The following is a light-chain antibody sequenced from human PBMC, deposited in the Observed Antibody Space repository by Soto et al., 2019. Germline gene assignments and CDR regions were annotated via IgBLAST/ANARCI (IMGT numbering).Light chain of an antibody. J-gene: IGKJ1*01. V-gene: IGKV4-1*01. CDR3: QQYYNTPRT. CDR1: QTVLYSSNNKNH. Sequence: DIVMTQSPASLSVSLGERATINCKSSQTVLYSSNNKNHLAWYQQRPGQPPKLLFSWASTRDSGIPDRFSASGSGTDFTLSIGSLQAEDVAVYYCQQYYNTPRTFGQGTKVDIK. CDR2: WAS.